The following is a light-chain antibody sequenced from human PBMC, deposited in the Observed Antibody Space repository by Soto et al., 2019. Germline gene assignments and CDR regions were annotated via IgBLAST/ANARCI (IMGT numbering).Light chain of an antibody. Sequence: EIVMTHCPATLSVSPGERASLSCRSSQSVSNNLAWYQQKPGQAPRLLIYGASTGATGIPTRFSGSGSGTEFTLTISSLQSEDFEVYYCQQYNNWPLTFGGGTKVDIK. CDR1: QSVSNN. CDR2: GAS. CDR3: QQYNNWPLT. J-gene: IGKJ4*01. V-gene: IGKV3-15*01.